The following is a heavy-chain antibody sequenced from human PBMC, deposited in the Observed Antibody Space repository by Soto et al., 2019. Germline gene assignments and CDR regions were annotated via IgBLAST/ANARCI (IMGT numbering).Heavy chain of an antibody. V-gene: IGHV1-69*13. CDR1: GGTFSSYA. J-gene: IGHJ6*04. D-gene: IGHD3-3*01. CDR3: ARRIFDFWSGSSMDV. CDR2: IIPIFGTA. Sequence: GASVKVSCKASGGTFSSYAISWVRQAPGQGLEWMGGIIPIFGTANYAQKFQGRVTITADESTSTAYMELSSLRSEDTAVYYCARRIFDFWSGSSMDVWGKGTTVTVSS.